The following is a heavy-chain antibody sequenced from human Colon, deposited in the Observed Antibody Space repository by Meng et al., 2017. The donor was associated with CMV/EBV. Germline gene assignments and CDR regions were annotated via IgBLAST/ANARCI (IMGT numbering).Heavy chain of an antibody. J-gene: IGHJ4*02. Sequence: SGFTVSSYYMSWVRQAPGKGLEWVSLIYSGDSPYYADSVEGRFTISRDNSKNMQFLEMNSLRDEDTAVYFCATGGGTEAAAAGVFDFWGQGTLVTVSS. CDR3: ATGGGTEAAAAGVFDF. CDR1: GFTVSSYY. D-gene: IGHD6-25*01. V-gene: IGHV3-53*01. CDR2: IYSGDSP.